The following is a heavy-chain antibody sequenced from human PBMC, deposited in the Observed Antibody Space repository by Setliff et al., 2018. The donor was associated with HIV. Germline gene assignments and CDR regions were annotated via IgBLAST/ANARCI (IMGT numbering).Heavy chain of an antibody. CDR3: ASHLPPYSGNFDY. D-gene: IGHD1-26*01. J-gene: IGHJ4*01. Sequence: SETLSLTCTVTGGSISTNNFYWGWIRQPPGKGLQWIGSIYFTGDSYYDPSLKSRVTTSVDTSNNQFSLILSPVTAADTAVYYCASHLPPYSGNFDYWGHGTLVTVSS. CDR1: GGSISTNNFY. CDR2: IYFTGDS. V-gene: IGHV4-39*01.